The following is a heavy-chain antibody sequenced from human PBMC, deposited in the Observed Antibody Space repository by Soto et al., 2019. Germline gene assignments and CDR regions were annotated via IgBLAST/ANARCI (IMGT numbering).Heavy chain of an antibody. V-gene: IGHV1-69*13. CDR3: ATSISGHSYGPRGGYYNWFDP. Sequence: SVKVSCKASGYMFTSYAISWVRQAPGQGLEWMGGIIPIFGTANYAQKFQGRVTITADESTSTAYMELSSLRSEDTAVYYCATSISGHSYGPRGGYYNWFDPWGQGTLVTVSS. D-gene: IGHD5-18*01. J-gene: IGHJ5*02. CDR2: IIPIFGTA. CDR1: GYMFTSYA.